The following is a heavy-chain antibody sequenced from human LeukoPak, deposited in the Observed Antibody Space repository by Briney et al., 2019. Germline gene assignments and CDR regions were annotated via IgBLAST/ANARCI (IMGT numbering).Heavy chain of an antibody. CDR2: MNPNSGNT. Sequence: ASVKVSCKASGYTFTSYGINWVRQATGQGLEWMGWMNPNSGNTGYAQKFQGRVTMTRNTSISTAYMELSSLRSEDTAVYYCARTLMSSYYYYGMDVWGQGTTVTVSS. V-gene: IGHV1-8*02. J-gene: IGHJ6*02. D-gene: IGHD2-8*01. CDR3: ARTLMSSYYYYGMDV. CDR1: GYTFTSYG.